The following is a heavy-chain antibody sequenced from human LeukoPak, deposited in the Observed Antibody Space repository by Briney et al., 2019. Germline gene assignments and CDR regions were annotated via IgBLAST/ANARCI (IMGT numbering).Heavy chain of an antibody. V-gene: IGHV3-23*01. Sequence: PGGSLRLSCAASGFTFSIYAMSWVRQAPGKGLEWVSGISGSGGSTYYADSVKGRFTISRDNSKNTLYLQMNSLRAEDTAVYYCAKVDSGSYWGYDAFDIWGQGTMVIVSS. CDR1: GFTFSIYA. D-gene: IGHD1-26*01. CDR2: ISGSGGST. J-gene: IGHJ3*02. CDR3: AKVDSGSYWGYDAFDI.